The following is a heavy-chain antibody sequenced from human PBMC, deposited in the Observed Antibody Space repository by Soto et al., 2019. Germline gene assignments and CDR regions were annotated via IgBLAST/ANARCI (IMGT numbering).Heavy chain of an antibody. V-gene: IGHV1-3*04. CDR3: AIVTGGYFDY. CDR2: INTGNGQT. J-gene: IGHJ4*02. Sequence: QFQFVQSGAEVKKPGASVKVSCKASGYRFTAYAMHWVRQAPGQRLEHMGWINTGNGQTKYSQNFRSRVTFTRDISASTAYMELSSLRSEDTAVYYCAIVTGGYFDYWGQGSLVTVSS. CDR1: GYRFTAYA. D-gene: IGHD3-16*01.